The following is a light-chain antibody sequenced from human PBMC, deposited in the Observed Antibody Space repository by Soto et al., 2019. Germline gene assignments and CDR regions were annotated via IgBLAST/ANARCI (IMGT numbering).Light chain of an antibody. CDR2: LGS. V-gene: IGKV2-28*01. Sequence: DIVMTQSPLSLPVTPGEPASISCRSSQSLLPSIGYNYLDWYLQKPGQSPQLLIYLGSNRASGVPDRFSGSGSGTDFTLKISRVEAEDVGVYYCMQALQTPFTFGPGTKVDIK. CDR1: QSLLPSIGYNY. CDR3: MQALQTPFT. J-gene: IGKJ3*01.